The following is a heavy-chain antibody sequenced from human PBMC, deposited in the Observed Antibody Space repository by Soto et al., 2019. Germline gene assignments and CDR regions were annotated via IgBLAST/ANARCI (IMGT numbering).Heavy chain of an antibody. Sequence: GGSLRLSCAASGFTFSSYGMHWVRQAPGKGLEWVAVISYDGSNKYYADSVKGRFTISRDNSKNTLYLQMNSLRAEDTAVYYCAKDQVEAAGPSTIVYYYGMDVWGQGTTVTVSS. V-gene: IGHV3-30*18. J-gene: IGHJ6*02. CDR1: GFTFSSYG. CDR3: AKDQVEAAGPSTIVYYYGMDV. CDR2: ISYDGSNK. D-gene: IGHD2-15*01.